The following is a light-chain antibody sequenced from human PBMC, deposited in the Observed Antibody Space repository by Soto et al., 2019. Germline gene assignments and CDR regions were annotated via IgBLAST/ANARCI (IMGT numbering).Light chain of an antibody. CDR2: ATS. V-gene: IGKV3-20*01. CDR3: QQYGTSPPVA. CDR1: QSISSAY. Sequence: EIVLTQSPGTLSLSPGDRATLSWRASQSISSAYLAWYQQKPGQAPTLLIFATSKRVPGIPQRFSGSGSGTDFTLTINRLEPEDSAVYYCQQYGTSPPVAFGQGTKLKIK. J-gene: IGKJ2*01.